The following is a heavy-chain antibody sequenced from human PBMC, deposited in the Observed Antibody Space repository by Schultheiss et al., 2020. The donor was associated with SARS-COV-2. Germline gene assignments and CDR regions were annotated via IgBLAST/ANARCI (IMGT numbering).Heavy chain of an antibody. D-gene: IGHD2-15*01. Sequence: ASVKVSCKASGYTFTGYYMHWVRQAPGQGLVWMGWINPNSGGTNYAQKFQGRVTMTRDTSISTAYMELSSLRSEDTAVYYCATGDCSGGSCYSSGYYYYGMDVWGQGTTVTVSS. CDR3: ATGDCSGGSCYSSGYYYYGMDV. V-gene: IGHV1-2*02. CDR2: INPNSGGT. J-gene: IGHJ6*02. CDR1: GYTFTGYY.